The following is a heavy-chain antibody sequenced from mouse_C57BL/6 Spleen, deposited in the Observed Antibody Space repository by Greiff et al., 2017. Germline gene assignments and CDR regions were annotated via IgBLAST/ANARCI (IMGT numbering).Heavy chain of an antibody. Sequence: QVQLQQPGAELVRPGSSVKLSCKASGYTFTSYWMDWVKQRPGQGLEWIGNIYPSDSETHYNQKFKDKATLTVDKSSSTAYMQLSSLTSADSAVYYCAKSSGAGDMDYWGQGTSVTVSS. V-gene: IGHV1-61*01. CDR3: AKSSGAGDMDY. D-gene: IGHD1-3*01. CDR1: GYTFTSYW. J-gene: IGHJ4*01. CDR2: IYPSDSET.